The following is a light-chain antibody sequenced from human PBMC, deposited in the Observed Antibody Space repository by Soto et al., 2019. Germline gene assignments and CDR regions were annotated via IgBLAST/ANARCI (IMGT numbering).Light chain of an antibody. V-gene: IGKV3-20*01. CDR1: QSVSSSY. CDR2: GAS. J-gene: IGKJ5*01. Sequence: EIVLTQSPGTLSLSPGERASLSCRASQSVSSSYLAWYQQIPGQVPSLLIYGASTRASGIPARFSGSGSGTEFTLTIGSLQSEDFAVYYCQQYSSSPSFGQGTRLEIK. CDR3: QQYSSSPS.